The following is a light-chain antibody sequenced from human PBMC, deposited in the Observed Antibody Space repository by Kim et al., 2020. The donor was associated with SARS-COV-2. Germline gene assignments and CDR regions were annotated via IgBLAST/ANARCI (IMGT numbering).Light chain of an antibody. CDR1: SLRNYY. J-gene: IGLJ2*01. CDR2: GKN. CDR3: NSRDSSNNHLV. Sequence: AWGQTVRITCQGDSLRNYYASWYQQKPGQAPVLVIYGKNDRPSGIPDRFSGSRTENTASLTITGAQAEDEADYYCNSRDSSNNHLVFGGGTQLTVL. V-gene: IGLV3-19*01.